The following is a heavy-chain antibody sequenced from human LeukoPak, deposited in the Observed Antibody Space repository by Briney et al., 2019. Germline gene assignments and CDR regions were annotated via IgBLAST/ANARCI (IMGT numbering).Heavy chain of an antibody. D-gene: IGHD3-16*02. CDR1: GYTFNDYY. V-gene: IGHV1-2*02. J-gene: IGHJ4*02. CDR2: INPNSGDT. CDR3: ARSARY. Sequence: GASVKVSCKASGYTFNDYYLHWVRQAPGQGLEWMGWINPNSGDTNYAQKFQGRVTMTRDTSVSTAYMELTRLRSDDTAVYYCARSARYRGQGTLVTVSS.